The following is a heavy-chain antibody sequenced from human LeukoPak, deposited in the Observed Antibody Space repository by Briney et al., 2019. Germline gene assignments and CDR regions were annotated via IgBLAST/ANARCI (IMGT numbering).Heavy chain of an antibody. CDR1: TDSISNYY. CDR2: VKYSGSG. J-gene: IGHJ4*02. D-gene: IGHD2-21*02. Sequence: SETLSLMCTVSTDSISNYYWSWVPQPLGKGLARVGEVKYSGSGASNPSLQSRVTMSLDTSTKQLSLRLPSVTAADTAVYYCARHQAPPWHQRLLATLRGYYLDSWGQGTLVIVSS. V-gene: IGHV4-59*08. CDR3: ARHQAPPWHQRLLATLRGYYLDS.